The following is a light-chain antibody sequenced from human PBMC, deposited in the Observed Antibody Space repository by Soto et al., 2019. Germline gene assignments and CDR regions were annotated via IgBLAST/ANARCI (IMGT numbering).Light chain of an antibody. J-gene: IGLJ1*01. CDR2: DSD. CDR1: SSNIAANS. Sequence: QSVLTQPPSVSAVPGQEVTISCSGSSSNIAANSVSWYQHLPGTAPKLLIYDSDRRHSGTPARFSGSKSGTSATLGITGLQTGDEADYYCGAWDTSLTVYVFGSGTKLTVL. V-gene: IGLV1-51*01. CDR3: GAWDTSLTVYV.